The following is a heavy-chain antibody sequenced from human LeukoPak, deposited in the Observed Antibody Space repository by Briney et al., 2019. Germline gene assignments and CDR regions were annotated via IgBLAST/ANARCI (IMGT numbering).Heavy chain of an antibody. CDR3: ARLWFGELLP. V-gene: IGHV1-18*01. Sequence: ASVKVSCKASGYTFTSYGISWVRQPPAQGLEWMGWINAYNGNTNYAQKLQGRVTMTTDTSTRTAYMELRSLRSDDTAVYYCARLWFGELLPWGQGTLVTVSS. CDR1: GYTFTSYG. D-gene: IGHD3-10*01. CDR2: INAYNGNT. J-gene: IGHJ5*02.